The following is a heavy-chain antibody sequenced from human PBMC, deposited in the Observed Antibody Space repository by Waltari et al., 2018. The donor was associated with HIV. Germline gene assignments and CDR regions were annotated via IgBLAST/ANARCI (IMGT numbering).Heavy chain of an antibody. CDR3: ARDYYDSSGYYYGYSP. CDR1: GGSISSYY. D-gene: IGHD3-22*01. J-gene: IGHJ5*02. CDR2: IYYSGST. Sequence: QVQLQESGTGLVKPSETLSLTCTVTGGSISSYYWSWIRQPPGKGLEWIGYIYYSGSTNYNPSLKSRVTISVDTSKNQFSLKLSSVTAADTAVYYCARDYYDSSGYYYGYSPWGQGTLVTVSS. V-gene: IGHV4-59*01.